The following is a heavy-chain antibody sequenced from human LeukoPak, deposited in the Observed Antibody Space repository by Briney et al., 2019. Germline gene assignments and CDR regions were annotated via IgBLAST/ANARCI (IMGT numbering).Heavy chain of an antibody. CDR3: ARYYYDSSGYYYYFDY. J-gene: IGHJ4*02. CDR1: GGSISSYY. Sequence: SETLSLTCTVSGGSISSYYWSWIRQPPGKGLEWIGYIYYSGSTNYNPSLKSRVTISVDTSKNQFSLKLSSVTAADTAVYYCARYYYDSSGYYYYFDYWGQGTLVTVSS. V-gene: IGHV4-59*01. D-gene: IGHD3-22*01. CDR2: IYYSGST.